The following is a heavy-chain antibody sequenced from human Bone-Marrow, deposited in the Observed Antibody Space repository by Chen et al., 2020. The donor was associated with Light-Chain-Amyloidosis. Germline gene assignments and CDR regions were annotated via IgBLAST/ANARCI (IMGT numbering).Heavy chain of an antibody. D-gene: IGHD5-18*01. CDR2: ISNDGSTK. V-gene: IGHV3-30-3*01. CDR1: GFTPSSYS. J-gene: IGHJ6*03. CDR3: ARVGIQGMTFERYNYYYYMDV. Sequence: QVQLVESGGGVVQPGRSLSLSCAASGFTPSSYSINWVRQAPGKGLEWVAFISNDGSTKYYSDSVKGRFTISRDNSKNTLALQMNSLRAEDTAVYYSARVGIQGMTFERYNYYYYMDVWGKGTTVTVSS.